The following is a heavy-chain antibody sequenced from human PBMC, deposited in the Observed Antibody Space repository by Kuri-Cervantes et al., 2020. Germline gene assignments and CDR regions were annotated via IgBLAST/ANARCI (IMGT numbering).Heavy chain of an antibody. J-gene: IGHJ5*02. CDR3: ARVPNKLEGFEGGPDNWFDP. CDR2: IDYSGST. CDR1: SGSISSSSYY. Sequence: GSLRLSCTVSSGSISSSSYYWGWIRQPPGKGLEWIGTIDYSGSTYYNPSLKSRVTISVDTSKNQFSLKLSSVTAADTAVYYCARVPNKLEGFEGGPDNWFDPWGQGTLVTVSS. V-gene: IGHV4-39*07. D-gene: IGHD3-16*01.